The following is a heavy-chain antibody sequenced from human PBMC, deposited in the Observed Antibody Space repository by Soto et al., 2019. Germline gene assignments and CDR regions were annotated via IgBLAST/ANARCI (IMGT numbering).Heavy chain of an antibody. Sequence: GGSLRLSCAASGFTFSDYYMSWIRQAPGKGLEWVSYISSSGSTIYYADSVKGRFTISRDNAKNSLYLQMNSLRAEDTAVYYCARMDIVLVPAADQEVQGRPFDIWGQGTMVTVSS. V-gene: IGHV3-11*01. J-gene: IGHJ3*02. D-gene: IGHD2-2*03. CDR3: ARMDIVLVPAADQEVQGRPFDI. CDR2: ISSSGSTI. CDR1: GFTFSDYY.